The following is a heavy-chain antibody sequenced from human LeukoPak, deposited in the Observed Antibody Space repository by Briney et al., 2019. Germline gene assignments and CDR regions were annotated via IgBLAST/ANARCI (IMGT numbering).Heavy chain of an antibody. CDR1: GGSISSYY. J-gene: IGHJ4*02. D-gene: IGHD2-15*01. CDR2: IYNSGST. V-gene: IGHV4-4*07. CDR3: ARPARYCSGGSCWDS. Sequence: PSETLSLTCTVSGGSISSYYWSWIRQPAGKGLEWLGRIYNSGSTNYNPSLKSRVTMSVDTPKNQFSLNLRSVTAADTAVYYCARPARYCSGGSCWDSWGQGTLVTVSS.